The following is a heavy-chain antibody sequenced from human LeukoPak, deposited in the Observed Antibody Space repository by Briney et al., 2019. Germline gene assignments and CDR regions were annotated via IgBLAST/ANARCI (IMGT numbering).Heavy chain of an antibody. J-gene: IGHJ5*02. CDR1: GFTFDDYA. D-gene: IGHD6-13*01. V-gene: IGHV3-9*03. Sequence: PGGSLRLSCAASGFTFDDYAMHWVRQAPGKGLEWVSGTSWNSGSIGYADSVKGRFTISRDNAKNSLYLQMNSLRAEDMALYYCAKDGGSSWRNNWFDPWGQGTLVTVSS. CDR3: AKDGGSSWRNNWFDP. CDR2: TSWNSGSI.